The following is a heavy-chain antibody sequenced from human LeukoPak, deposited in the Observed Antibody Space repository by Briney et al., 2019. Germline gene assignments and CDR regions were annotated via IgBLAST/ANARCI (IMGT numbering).Heavy chain of an antibody. CDR3: TTYKSGHY. CDR1: GFTFSASD. CDR2: ITTKANNYAT. J-gene: IGHJ4*02. D-gene: IGHD6-25*01. V-gene: IGHV3-73*01. Sequence: GGSLSLSCAASGFTFSASDMHWVRQASGRGLEWVGRITTKANNYATAYAASLKGRFIISRDDSKNMAYLQMSRLRTEDTALYYCTTYKSGHYWGQGTLVTVSS.